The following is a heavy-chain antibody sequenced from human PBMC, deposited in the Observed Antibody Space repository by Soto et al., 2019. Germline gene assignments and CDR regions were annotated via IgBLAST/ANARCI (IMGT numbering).Heavy chain of an antibody. J-gene: IGHJ5*02. V-gene: IGHV4-39*01. CDR3: ARHRTRTNWFDP. CDR1: GGSISISSYC. D-gene: IGHD1-1*01. Sequence: EPRSLTCPVSGGSISISSYCWGWIRQPPGKWLEWIGSIYCSGSTYYNPSLKSRVTISVDTSKNQFSLKLSSVTAADTAVYYCARHRTRTNWFDPWGQGNLVTVSA. CDR2: IYCSGST.